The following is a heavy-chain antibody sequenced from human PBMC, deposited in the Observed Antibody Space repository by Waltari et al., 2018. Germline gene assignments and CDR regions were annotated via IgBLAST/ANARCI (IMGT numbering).Heavy chain of an antibody. CDR2: TYYRSKWYN. V-gene: IGHV6-1*01. D-gene: IGHD6-19*01. CDR1: GNSVYSDSSP. Sequence: QLQLQQSGPGLWKPSQTLPLTCAIAGNSVYSDSSPWNWRRQSPSRGLEWLGRTYYRSKWYNDYAVSVKSRITINPDTSKNQFSLQLNSVTPEDTAVYYCARDSSGWPARYYFDYWGQGTLVTVSS. J-gene: IGHJ4*02. CDR3: ARDSSGWPARYYFDY.